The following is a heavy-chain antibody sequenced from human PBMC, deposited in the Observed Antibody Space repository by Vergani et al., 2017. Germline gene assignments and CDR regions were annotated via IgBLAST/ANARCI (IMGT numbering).Heavy chain of an antibody. CDR3: AREGYCTNGVCFTLFDV. Sequence: AQLQQWGAGLLKPSETLSLTCAIYGGSFNDYWWTWIRQPPGKGLEWIGEIRHDGITHYSPSLKSRVTISIDTSTHQISLNLRSVTAADTAVYYCAREGYCTNGVCFTLFDVWGQGALVTVSS. J-gene: IGHJ4*02. V-gene: IGHV4-34*01. CDR2: IRHDGIT. CDR1: GGSFNDYW. D-gene: IGHD2-8*01.